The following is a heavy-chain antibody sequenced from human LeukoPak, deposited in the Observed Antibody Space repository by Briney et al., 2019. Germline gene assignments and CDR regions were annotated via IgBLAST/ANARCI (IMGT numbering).Heavy chain of an antibody. CDR1: GFTFSSYG. J-gene: IGHJ4*02. CDR2: ISYDGSNK. Sequence: GGSLRLSCAASGFTFSSYGMHWVRQAPGKGLEWVAVISYDGSNKYYADSVKGRFTISRDNSKNTLYLQMNSLRAEDTAVYYCAKDQVISSGCIDYWGQGTLVAVSS. CDR3: AKDQVISSGCIDY. V-gene: IGHV3-30*18. D-gene: IGHD6-19*01.